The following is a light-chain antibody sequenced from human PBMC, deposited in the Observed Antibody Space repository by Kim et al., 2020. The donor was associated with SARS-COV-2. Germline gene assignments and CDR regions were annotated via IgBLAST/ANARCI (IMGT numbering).Light chain of an antibody. CDR2: CDE. Sequence: RVTISSSGRSANIGKKAVNWYQRHPGKAPKLRIDCDEMLTSGVTDRFSGSKSGTSAYLASSGLQSEDEADDYCAAWDGRLNGPVFGGGTQLTVL. V-gene: IGLV1-36*01. CDR1: SANIGKKA. CDR3: AAWDGRLNGPV. J-gene: IGLJ3*02.